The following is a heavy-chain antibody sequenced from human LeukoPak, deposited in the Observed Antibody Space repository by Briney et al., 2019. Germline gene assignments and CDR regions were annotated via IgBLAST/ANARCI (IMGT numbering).Heavy chain of an antibody. J-gene: IGHJ4*02. CDR3: VKGPTYDSLPYYFDY. D-gene: IGHD3-22*01. Sequence: PGGSLRLSCAASGFIFSSYNMNWVRQAPGQGLEWVSYISTSSVIYYADSVKGRFTISRDDAKNSLYLQTNSLRDEDTAVYYCVKGPTYDSLPYYFDYWGQGTLVTVSS. CDR2: ISTSSVI. V-gene: IGHV3-48*02. CDR1: GFIFSSYN.